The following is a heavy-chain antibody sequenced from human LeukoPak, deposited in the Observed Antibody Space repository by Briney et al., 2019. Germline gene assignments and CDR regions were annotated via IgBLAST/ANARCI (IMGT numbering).Heavy chain of an antibody. Sequence: SETLSLTCAVSGGSISSGGYSWSWIRQPPGKGLEWIGYIYYSGSTNYNPSLKSRVTISVDTSKNQFSLKLSSVTAADTAVYYCARLGRGDYDYDSSGYQNWFDPWGQGTLITVSS. V-gene: IGHV4-61*08. J-gene: IGHJ5*02. CDR2: IYYSGST. D-gene: IGHD3-22*01. CDR3: ARLGRGDYDYDSSGYQNWFDP. CDR1: GGSISSGGYS.